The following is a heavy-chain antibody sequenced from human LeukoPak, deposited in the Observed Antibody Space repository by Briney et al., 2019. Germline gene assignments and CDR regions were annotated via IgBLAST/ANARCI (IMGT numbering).Heavy chain of an antibody. CDR1: GGSISSSSYY. CDR2: IYYSGST. CDR3: ASGGEDSYGSVDP. V-gene: IGHV4-39*07. J-gene: IGHJ5*02. Sequence: PSETLSLTCTVSGGSISSSSYYWGWIRQPPGKGLEWIGSIYYSGSTYYNPSLKSRVTISVDTSKNQFSLKLSSVTAADTAVYYCASGGEDSYGSVDPWGQGTLVTVSS. D-gene: IGHD5-18*01.